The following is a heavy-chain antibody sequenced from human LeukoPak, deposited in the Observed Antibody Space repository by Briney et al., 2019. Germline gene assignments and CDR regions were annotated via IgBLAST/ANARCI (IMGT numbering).Heavy chain of an antibody. J-gene: IGHJ3*02. CDR3: ARGIARYCSSTSCYQNDAFDI. Sequence: PGGSLRLSCAASGFTFSDYYMSWIRQAPGKGLEWVSYISSSSSTIYYADSVKGRFTISRDNAKNSLYLQMNSLRAEDTAVYYCARGIARYCSSTSCYQNDAFDIWGQGTMVTVSS. D-gene: IGHD2-2*01. CDR2: ISSSSSTI. CDR1: GFTFSDYY. V-gene: IGHV3-11*04.